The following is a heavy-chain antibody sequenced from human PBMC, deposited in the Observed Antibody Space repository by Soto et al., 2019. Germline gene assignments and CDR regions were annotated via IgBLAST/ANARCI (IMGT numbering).Heavy chain of an antibody. CDR3: ASHGSGDYFWFDP. J-gene: IGHJ5*02. Sequence: GGSLRLSCAASGFTFSNFWVHWVRQAPGKGLVWVSRASPDGSSTSYADSVKGRFTISRDSAKNMLYMEMNSLRAEDTAVYYCASHGSGDYFWFDPWGQGTLVTVSS. D-gene: IGHD4-17*01. V-gene: IGHV3-74*01. CDR1: GFTFSNFW. CDR2: ASPDGSST.